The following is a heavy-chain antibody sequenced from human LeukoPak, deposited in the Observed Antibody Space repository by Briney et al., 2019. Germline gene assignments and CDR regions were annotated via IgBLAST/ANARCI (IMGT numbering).Heavy chain of an antibody. CDR2: IIPIFGTA. V-gene: IGHV1-69*01. CDR3: ARVSYYDSSGYSTHYYYYGMDV. CDR1: GGTFSSYA. Sequence: GSSVKVSCKASGGTFSSYAISWVRQAAGQGLEWIGGIIPIFGTANYAQKFQGRVTITADESTSTAYMELSSLRSEDTAVYYCARVSYYDSSGYSTHYYYYGMDVWGQGTTVTVSS. J-gene: IGHJ6*02. D-gene: IGHD3-22*01.